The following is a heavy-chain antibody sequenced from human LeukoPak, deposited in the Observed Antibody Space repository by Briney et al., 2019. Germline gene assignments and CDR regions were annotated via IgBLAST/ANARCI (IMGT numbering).Heavy chain of an antibody. CDR1: GFTFSSYS. J-gene: IGHJ5*02. Sequence: GGSLRLSCAASGFTFSSYSMNWVRQAPGKGLEWVSSISSSSSYIYYADSVKGRFTISRDNAKNSLYLQMNSLRAEDTAVYYCATYDFWSGYYTNWFDPWGQGTRVTVSS. CDR3: ATYDFWSGYYTNWFDP. V-gene: IGHV3-21*01. D-gene: IGHD3-3*01. CDR2: ISSSSSYI.